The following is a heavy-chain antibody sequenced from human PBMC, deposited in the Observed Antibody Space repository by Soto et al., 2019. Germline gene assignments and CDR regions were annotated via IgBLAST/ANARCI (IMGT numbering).Heavy chain of an antibody. CDR3: TRDVGWGDLDI. J-gene: IGHJ3*02. CDR2: IKDDGSEK. CDR1: AFSFSNFW. D-gene: IGHD6-19*01. Sequence: ESVGGLVQPGGSLRLSCAASAFSFSNFWMAWVRQTPGKGPEWVATIKDDGSEKYYVDSLKGRFTVSRDNAENSLYLQMNSLRVEDTAIYYCTRDVGWGDLDIWGQGTMVIVSS. V-gene: IGHV3-7*01.